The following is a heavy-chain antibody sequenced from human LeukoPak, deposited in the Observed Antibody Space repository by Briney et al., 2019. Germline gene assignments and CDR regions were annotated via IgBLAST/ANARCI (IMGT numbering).Heavy chain of an antibody. CDR3: ARHGGDGYNFENWFDP. Sequence: GESLKITCKGSGYSFTSYWIGWVRQMPGKGLEWMGIIYPGDSDTRYSPSFQGQATISADKSISTAYLQWSSLKASDTAMYYCARHGGDGYNFENWFDPWGQGNLVTVSS. CDR1: GYSFTSYW. J-gene: IGHJ5*02. CDR2: IYPGDSDT. D-gene: IGHD5-24*01. V-gene: IGHV5-51*01.